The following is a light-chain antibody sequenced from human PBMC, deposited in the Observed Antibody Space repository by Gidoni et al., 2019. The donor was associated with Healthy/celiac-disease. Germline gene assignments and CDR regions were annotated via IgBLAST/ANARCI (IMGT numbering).Light chain of an antibody. Sequence: EIQLTQSPSTLSGSVGDRVTITCQASQDISNYLNWYQQKPGKAPKLLIYDASNLETGVPSRFSGSGSGTDFTFTISSLQPEDIAAYYCQQYDNRPSLTFGGGTKVEIK. CDR2: DAS. CDR3: QQYDNRPSLT. CDR1: QDISNY. J-gene: IGKJ4*01. V-gene: IGKV1-33*01.